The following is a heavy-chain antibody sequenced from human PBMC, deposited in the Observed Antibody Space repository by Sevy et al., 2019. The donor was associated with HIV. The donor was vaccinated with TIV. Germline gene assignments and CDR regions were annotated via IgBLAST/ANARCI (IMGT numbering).Heavy chain of an antibody. CDR2: IKQDGSEN. Sequence: VGSLRLSCAASGFTFSNFWMSWVRQAPGKGLKCVANIKQDGSENFYADSVKGRFTISRDNAKNSLFLQMNNLRVEETAVYYCARDHPSTAPFDYWGQGTLVTVSS. CDR3: ARDHPSTAPFDY. CDR1: GFTFSNFW. D-gene: IGHD2-21*02. J-gene: IGHJ4*02. V-gene: IGHV3-7*03.